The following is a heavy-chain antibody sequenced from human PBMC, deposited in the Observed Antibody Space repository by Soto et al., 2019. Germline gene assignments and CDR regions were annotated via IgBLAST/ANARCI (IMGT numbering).Heavy chain of an antibody. CDR3: ARGGYNYVDY. CDR2: IIPILGIA. V-gene: IGHV1-69*02. CDR1: GGTFSSYT. Sequence: QVQLVQSGAEVKKPGSSVKVSCKASGGTFSSYTISWVRQAPGQGLEWMGRIIPILGIANYAQKFQGRVTITAEKSTSTAYMELSSLRSEDTAVYYCARGGYNYVDYWGQGTLVTVSS. J-gene: IGHJ4*02. D-gene: IGHD6-25*01.